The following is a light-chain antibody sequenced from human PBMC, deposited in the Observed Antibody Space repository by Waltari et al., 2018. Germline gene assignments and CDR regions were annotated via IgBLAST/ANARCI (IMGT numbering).Light chain of an antibody. CDR2: SAA. V-gene: IGKV1-17*01. CDR3: LQSNRYPWT. CDR1: QGIKND. Sequence: DIQMTQSPSSLSASVGDRVTLACRASQGIKNDLGWYQQKPGKAPKRLIYSAASLQSGVPPRFSGSGSGTEFTLTISSLQPEDFATYYCLQSNRYPWTFGQGTKVEIK. J-gene: IGKJ1*01.